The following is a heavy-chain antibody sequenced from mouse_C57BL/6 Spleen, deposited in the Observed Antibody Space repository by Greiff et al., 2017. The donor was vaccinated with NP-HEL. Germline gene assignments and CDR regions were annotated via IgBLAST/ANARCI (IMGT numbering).Heavy chain of an antibody. CDR1: GFTFSSYG. V-gene: IGHV5-6*01. D-gene: IGHD2-3*01. J-gene: IGHJ3*01. CDR3: ARHEEDDDGDYVPFAY. Sequence: EVQGVESGGDLVKPGGSLKLSCAASGFTFSSYGMSWVRQTPDKRLEWVATISSGGSYTYYLDSVKGRFTISRDNAKNTLYLQMSSLKSEDTAMYYCARHEEDDDGDYVPFAYWGQGTLVTVSA. CDR2: ISSGGSYT.